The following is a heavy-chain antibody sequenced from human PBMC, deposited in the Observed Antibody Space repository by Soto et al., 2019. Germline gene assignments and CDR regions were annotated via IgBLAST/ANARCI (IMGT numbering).Heavy chain of an antibody. CDR1: GFTFGDYA. J-gene: IGHJ4*02. CDR2: ISSKAYGGKT. CDR3: TRASPDSSGHDY. D-gene: IGHD3-22*01. Sequence: GGSLRLSCTASGFTFGDYAMSWFRQAPGKGLEWVGFISSKAYGGKTEYAASVKGRFTISRDDSKSIAYLQMNSLKTEDTAVYYCTRASPDSSGHDYWGQGTLVTVSS. V-gene: IGHV3-49*03.